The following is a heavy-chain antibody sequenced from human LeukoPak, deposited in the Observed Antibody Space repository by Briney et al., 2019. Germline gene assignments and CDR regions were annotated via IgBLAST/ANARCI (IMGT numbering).Heavy chain of an antibody. J-gene: IGHJ3*02. Sequence: SETLSLTXAVHGGSFSGYYWSWIRQPPGKGLEWIGEINHSGSTNYNPSLKSRVTISVDTSKNQFSLKLSSVTAADTAVYYCARSHYDYDAFDIWGQGTMVTVSS. D-gene: IGHD3-16*01. CDR3: ARSHYDYDAFDI. CDR1: GGSFSGYY. CDR2: INHSGST. V-gene: IGHV4-34*01.